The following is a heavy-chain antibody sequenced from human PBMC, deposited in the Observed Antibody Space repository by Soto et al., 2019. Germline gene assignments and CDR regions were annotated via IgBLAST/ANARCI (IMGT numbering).Heavy chain of an antibody. V-gene: IGHV1-24*01. CDR1: GYTLTELS. CDR2: FDPEDGET. J-gene: IGHJ4*02. CDR3: ANNHCSGGSCQKGYFDY. Sequence: ASVKVSCKVSGYTLTELSMHWVRQAPGKGLEWMGGFDPEDGETIYAQKFQGRATMTEDTSTDTAYIELSSLRSEDTAVYFCANNHCSGGSCQKGYFDYWGQGTLVTVSS. D-gene: IGHD2-15*01.